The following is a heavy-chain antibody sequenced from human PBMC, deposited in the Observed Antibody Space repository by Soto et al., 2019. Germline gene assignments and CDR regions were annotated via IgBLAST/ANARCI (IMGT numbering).Heavy chain of an antibody. CDR1: GFTFDDYA. V-gene: IGHV3-9*01. D-gene: IGHD3-10*01. Sequence: GGSLRLSCAASGFTFDDYAMHWVRQAPGKGLEWVSGISWNSGSIGYADSVKGRFTISRDNAKNSLYLQMNSLRAEDTTLYYCAKDKVRSIYGSGRDYYMDVWGKGTTVTVSS. J-gene: IGHJ6*03. CDR3: AKDKVRSIYGSGRDYYMDV. CDR2: ISWNSGSI.